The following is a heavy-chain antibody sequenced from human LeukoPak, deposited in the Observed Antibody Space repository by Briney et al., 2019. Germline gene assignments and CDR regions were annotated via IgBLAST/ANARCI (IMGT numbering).Heavy chain of an antibody. J-gene: IGHJ4*02. Sequence: SETLSLTCTVSGGSVSGGNYYCSWIRQSPGKGLEWIGYIHYSGSTVYNPSLKSRVTMSIDTSKNQFSLNLSSVTAADTAVYYCARTGSTGGYWGQGTMVTVSS. D-gene: IGHD1-1*01. CDR2: IHYSGST. V-gene: IGHV4-61*01. CDR3: ARTGSTGGY. CDR1: GGSVSGGNYY.